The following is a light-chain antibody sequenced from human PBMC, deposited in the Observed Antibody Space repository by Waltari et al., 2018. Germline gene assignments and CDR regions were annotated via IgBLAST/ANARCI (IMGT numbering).Light chain of an antibody. CDR3: QQRSNWRDT. CDR1: QSVSIY. Sequence: EFVLTQSPATLSLSPGERATLSCRASQSVSIYLAWYQQKPGQAPRVLIYDASIRATGSPARFSGSGSGTDFTLTISSLEPEDFAVYFCQQRSNWRDTFGPGTRLDIK. CDR2: DAS. V-gene: IGKV3-11*01. J-gene: IGKJ5*01.